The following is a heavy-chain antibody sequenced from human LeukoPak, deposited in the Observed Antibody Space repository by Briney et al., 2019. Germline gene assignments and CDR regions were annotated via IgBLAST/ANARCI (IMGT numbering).Heavy chain of an antibody. CDR1: GGSFSGYY. Sequence: SETLSLTCAVYGGSFSGYYWSWIRQPPGKGLEWIGEINHSGSTNYNPSLKSRVTLSVDTSKNQFSLKLSSVTATDTAVYYCARGFVVVAATGAFDIWGQGTMVTVSS. CDR3: ARGFVVVAATGAFDI. J-gene: IGHJ3*02. V-gene: IGHV4-34*01. CDR2: INHSGST. D-gene: IGHD2-15*01.